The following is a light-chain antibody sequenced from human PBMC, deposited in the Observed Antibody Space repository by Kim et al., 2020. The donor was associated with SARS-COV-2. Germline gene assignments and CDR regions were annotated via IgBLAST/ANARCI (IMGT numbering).Light chain of an antibody. J-gene: IGKJ5*01. Sequence: SLSPRERATLSCRASRRGSSIAWYQQKPGQAPSLLIYGAFTRATGIPDRFSGSGSGTDFTLTISRLEPEDFAVYFCQQHGSSPITFGQGTRLEIK. V-gene: IGKV3-20*01. CDR3: QQHGSSPIT. CDR1: RRGSS. CDR2: GAF.